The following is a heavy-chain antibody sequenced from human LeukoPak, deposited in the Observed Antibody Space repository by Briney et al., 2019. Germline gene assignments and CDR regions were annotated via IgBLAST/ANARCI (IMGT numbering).Heavy chain of an antibody. J-gene: IGHJ5*02. CDR3: ARSPLFIYGSGSYYMGYNWFDP. V-gene: IGHV4-59*10. D-gene: IGHD3-10*01. CDR2: IYTSGST. CDR1: GGSFSGYY. Sequence: ASETLSLTCAVYGGSFSGYYWSWIRQPAGKGLEWIGRIYTSGSTNYNPSLKSRVTMSVDTSKNQFSLKLSSVTAADTAVYYCARSPLFIYGSGSYYMGYNWFDPWGQGTLVTVSS.